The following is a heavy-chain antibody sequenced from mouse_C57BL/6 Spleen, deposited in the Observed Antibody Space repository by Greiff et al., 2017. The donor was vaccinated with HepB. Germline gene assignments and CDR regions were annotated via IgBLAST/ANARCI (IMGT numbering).Heavy chain of an antibody. CDR3: AREEKLGRAWFAY. CDR1: GYSFTDYN. V-gene: IGHV1-39*01. D-gene: IGHD4-1*01. J-gene: IGHJ3*01. Sequence: VHVKQSGPELVKPGASVKISCKASGYSFTDYNMNWVKQSNGKSLEWIGVINPNYGTTSYNQKFKGKATLTVDQSSSTAYMQLNSLTSEDSAVYYCAREEKLGRAWFAYWGQGTLVTVSA. CDR2: INPNYGTT.